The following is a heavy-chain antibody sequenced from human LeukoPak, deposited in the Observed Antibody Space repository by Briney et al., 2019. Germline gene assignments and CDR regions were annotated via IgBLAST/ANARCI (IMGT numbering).Heavy chain of an antibody. CDR1: GFTFSSYA. V-gene: IGHV3-23*01. J-gene: IGHJ6*02. Sequence: GASLRLSCAASGFTFSSYAMSWVRQAPGKGLEWVSTISGSGDSSYYADSVKGRFTISRDDSKNTLYLQMNSLRAEDTAIYYCAKRGLCSSTTCSLYHYYDMDVWGQGTTVTVSS. D-gene: IGHD2-2*01. CDR2: ISGSGDSS. CDR3: AKRGLCSSTTCSLYHYYDMDV.